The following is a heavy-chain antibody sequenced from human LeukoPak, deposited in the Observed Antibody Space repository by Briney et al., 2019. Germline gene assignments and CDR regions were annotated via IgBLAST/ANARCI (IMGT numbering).Heavy chain of an antibody. Sequence: PGGSLRLSCAASGFTFSSYEMNWVRQAPGKGLEWVASIKQDGSEKYYVDSVKGRFTISRDNSKNTLYLQMNSLSAEDTAKYYCGKSFRPVDSSSWYLHFDSWGQGTLVTLSS. V-gene: IGHV3-7*03. D-gene: IGHD6-13*01. CDR3: GKSFRPVDSSSWYLHFDS. J-gene: IGHJ4*02. CDR2: IKQDGSEK. CDR1: GFTFSSYE.